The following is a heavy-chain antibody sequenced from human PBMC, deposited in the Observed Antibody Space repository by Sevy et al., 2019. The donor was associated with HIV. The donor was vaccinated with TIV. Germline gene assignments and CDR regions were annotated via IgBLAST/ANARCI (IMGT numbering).Heavy chain of an antibody. CDR3: ARGGGIAQHYYYYYMDV. Sequence: ASVKVSCKASGGTFSSYAISWVRQAPGQGLEWMGGIIPIFGTANYAQKFQGRVTITADESTSTAYMELSSLRSEDTAVYYCARGGGIAQHYYYYYMDVWGKGTTFTVSS. V-gene: IGHV1-69*13. CDR2: IIPIFGTA. J-gene: IGHJ6*03. CDR1: GGTFSSYA. D-gene: IGHD6-13*01.